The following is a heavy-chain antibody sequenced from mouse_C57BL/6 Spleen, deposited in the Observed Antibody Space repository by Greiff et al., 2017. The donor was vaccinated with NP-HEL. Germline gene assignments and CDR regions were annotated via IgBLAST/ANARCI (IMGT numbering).Heavy chain of an antibody. V-gene: IGHV1-55*01. CDR3: ARHSSGSYYYAMDY. J-gene: IGHJ4*01. Sequence: VQLQQPGAELVKPGASVKMSCKASGYTFTSYWITWVKQRPGQGLEWIGDIYPDSGSTNYNENFKSKATLTVDTSSSTAYMQLSSLTSEDSAVYYCARHSSGSYYYAMDYWGQGTSVTVSS. D-gene: IGHD3-2*02. CDR2: IYPDSGST. CDR1: GYTFTSYW.